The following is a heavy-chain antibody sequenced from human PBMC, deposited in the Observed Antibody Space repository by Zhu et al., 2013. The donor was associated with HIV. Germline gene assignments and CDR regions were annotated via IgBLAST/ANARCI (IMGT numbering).Heavy chain of an antibody. D-gene: IGHD3-22*01. Sequence: QVQLVQSGAEVKKPGSSVKVSCKASGGTFSDYGITWVRQAPGQGLEWMGGIIPIFASTNYAQTFQGRVTITADESTGTAYMELSSLRSEDTAVYYCASRGVYYFDSRGYYPYWGQGTLVTVSS. CDR2: IIPIFAST. V-gene: IGHV1-69*12. CDR1: GGTFSDYG. CDR3: ASRGVYYFDSRGYYPY. J-gene: IGHJ4*02.